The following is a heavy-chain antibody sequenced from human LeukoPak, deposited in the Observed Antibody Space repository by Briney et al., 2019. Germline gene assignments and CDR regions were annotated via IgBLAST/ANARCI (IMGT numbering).Heavy chain of an antibody. CDR3: ARGGDYHDY. Sequence: SETLSLTCAVSGGSIISGGYSWSWIRQPPGKGLEWIGYIYHSGSTYYNPSLKSRVTISVDRSKNQFSLKLSSVTAADTAVYYCARGGDYHDYWGQGTLVTVSS. V-gene: IGHV4-30-2*01. CDR1: GGSIISGGYS. D-gene: IGHD4-17*01. J-gene: IGHJ4*02. CDR2: IYHSGST.